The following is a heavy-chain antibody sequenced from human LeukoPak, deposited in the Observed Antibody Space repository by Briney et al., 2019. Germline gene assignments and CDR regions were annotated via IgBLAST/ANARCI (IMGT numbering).Heavy chain of an antibody. D-gene: IGHD2-2*01. CDR1: GYTFTDYY. CDR3: ARANFLYCSSTTCLFDY. J-gene: IGHJ4*02. Sequence: GASVKVSCKASGYTFTDYYMHWVRQAPGQGFEWMGWINPNDGDTNYAQKFQGRVTMTRDPSISTAHMEVSRLRSDDTAVYYCARANFLYCSSTTCLFDYWGQGTLVTVSS. V-gene: IGHV1-2*02. CDR2: INPNDGDT.